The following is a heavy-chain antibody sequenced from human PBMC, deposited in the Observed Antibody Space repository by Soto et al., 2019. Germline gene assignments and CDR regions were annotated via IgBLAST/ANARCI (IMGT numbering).Heavy chain of an antibody. J-gene: IGHJ6*03. Sequence: GGSLRLSCAASGFTFSSYAMSWVRQAPGKGLEWVSAISGSGGSTYYADSVKGRFTISRDNSKNTLYLQMNSLRAEDTAVYYCAKDDDFWSGPYYYYYYMDVWGKGTTVTVSS. V-gene: IGHV3-23*01. CDR2: ISGSGGST. D-gene: IGHD3-3*01. CDR1: GFTFSSYA. CDR3: AKDDDFWSGPYYYYYYMDV.